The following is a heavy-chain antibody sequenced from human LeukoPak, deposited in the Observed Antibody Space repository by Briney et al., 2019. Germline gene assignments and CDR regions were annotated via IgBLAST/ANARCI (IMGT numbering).Heavy chain of an antibody. Sequence: PSETLSLTCTVSGGSISSSTYYWDWIRQPPGKGLEWIGSIYYSGSTYYNPSLKSRVTISVDTSKNQFSLKLSSVTAADTAVYYCARSLWFGELSWFDPWGQGTLVTVSS. D-gene: IGHD3-10*01. CDR1: GGSISSSTYY. CDR2: IYYSGST. V-gene: IGHV4-39*07. CDR3: ARSLWFGELSWFDP. J-gene: IGHJ5*02.